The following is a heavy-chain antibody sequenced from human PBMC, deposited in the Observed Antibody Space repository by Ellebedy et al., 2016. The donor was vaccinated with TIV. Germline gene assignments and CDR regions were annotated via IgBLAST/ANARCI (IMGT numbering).Heavy chain of an antibody. V-gene: IGHV3-23*01. CDR1: GFTFSRYA. Sequence: GESLKISCAASGFTFSRYAMSWVRQAPGKGLEWVSGFGVSGETTYYTDSVKGRFTTSRDNSKNTLYLQMSSLRAEDTAIYYCARGRSGTYIHHAFDYWGQGTLVTVSS. CDR2: FGVSGETT. J-gene: IGHJ4*02. CDR3: ARGRSGTYIHHAFDY. D-gene: IGHD1-14*01.